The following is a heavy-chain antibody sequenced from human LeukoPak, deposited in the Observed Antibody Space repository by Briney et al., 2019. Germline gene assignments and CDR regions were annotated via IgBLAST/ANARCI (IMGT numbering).Heavy chain of an antibody. D-gene: IGHD3-22*01. CDR3: ARDEFYDSSGY. V-gene: IGHV1-2*02. Sequence: ASVKVSCKVFGFALPEFSLHWVRQAPGQGLEWMGWINPNSGGTNYAQKFQGRVTMTRDTSISTAYMELSRLRSDDTAVYYCARDEFYDSSGYWGQGTLVTVSS. J-gene: IGHJ4*02. CDR2: INPNSGGT. CDR1: GFALPEFS.